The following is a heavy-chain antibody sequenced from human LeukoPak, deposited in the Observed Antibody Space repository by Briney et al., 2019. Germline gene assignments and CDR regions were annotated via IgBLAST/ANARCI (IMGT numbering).Heavy chain of an antibody. D-gene: IGHD2-21*01. CDR3: ARSGMWFSTND. CDR1: GYTFIGYY. V-gene: IGHV1-46*01. Sequence: ASVKVSCKASGYTFIGYYMHWVRQAPGQGLEWMGMINPSISSRTYAQKFQGRVTVTSDTSTSTVYMEVSSLRSEDTAIYYCARSGMWFSTNDWGQGTLVTVSS. CDR2: INPSISSR. J-gene: IGHJ4*02.